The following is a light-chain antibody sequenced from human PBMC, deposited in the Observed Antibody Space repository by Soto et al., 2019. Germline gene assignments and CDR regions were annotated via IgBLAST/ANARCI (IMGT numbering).Light chain of an antibody. CDR2: QAS. Sequence: DIQMTQSPPTLSASVGDRVTITCRASQSISGWLAWYQQKPGKAPNLLIYQASTLESGVPSRFSGSGSGTEFTLTSSSLQPDDGATYHCQQHNTYSRTFGQGTKVEIK. CDR3: QQHNTYSRT. V-gene: IGKV1-5*03. J-gene: IGKJ1*01. CDR1: QSISGW.